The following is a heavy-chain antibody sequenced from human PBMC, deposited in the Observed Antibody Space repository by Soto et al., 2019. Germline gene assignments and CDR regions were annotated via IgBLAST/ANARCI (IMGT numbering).Heavy chain of an antibody. CDR3: ARTSNSRGNNYFYDGLDV. V-gene: IGHV3-53*01. D-gene: IGHD4-4*01. CDR2: IYSGGST. CDR1: GFTVSTYY. Sequence: EVQLVESGGGLIQPGGSLRLSCAVSGFTVSTYYMSWVRQAPGKGLEWVSVIYSGGSTYYADSVRGRFTISRDSSKNTLHLQMNSLRAEDTAVYYCARTSNSRGNNYFYDGLDVWGQGTTVTVSS. J-gene: IGHJ6*02.